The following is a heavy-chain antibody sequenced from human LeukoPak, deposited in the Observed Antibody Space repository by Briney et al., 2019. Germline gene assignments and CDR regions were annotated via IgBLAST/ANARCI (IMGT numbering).Heavy chain of an antibody. CDR1: GFTFSNYG. D-gene: IGHD6-19*01. J-gene: IGHJ4*02. V-gene: IGHV3-33*01. Sequence: GGSLRLSCAASGFTFSNYGMHWVRQAPGKGLEWVAVIWFDGSNKYYANSVKGRFTISRDNSKNTLYLQMNSLRAEDTAVYYCARGEAVAGTLDGFDYWGQGTLVTVSS. CDR2: IWFDGSNK. CDR3: ARGEAVAGTLDGFDY.